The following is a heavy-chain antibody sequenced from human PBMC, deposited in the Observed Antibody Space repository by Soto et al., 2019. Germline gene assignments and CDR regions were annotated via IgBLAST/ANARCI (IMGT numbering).Heavy chain of an antibody. V-gene: IGHV3-30-3*01. CDR3: ARAMDTAMASKDNWFDP. CDR2: ISYNENKR. CDR1: GFTFRSYA. D-gene: IGHD5-18*01. J-gene: IGHJ5*02. Sequence: QVQLVESGGGVVQPGRSLRLSCAASGFTFRSYAMHWVRQAPGKGLEWVATISYNENKRYYTDSLKGRFTISRDNSKNTRYLQVNSLTTEDTAVYYCARAMDTAMASKDNWFDPWGQGTLVTVSS.